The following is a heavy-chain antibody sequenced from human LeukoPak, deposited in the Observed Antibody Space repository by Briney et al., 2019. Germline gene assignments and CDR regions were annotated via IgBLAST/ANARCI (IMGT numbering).Heavy chain of an antibody. CDR3: ARRPRYYYGSGSYYEVYFDY. J-gene: IGHJ4*02. D-gene: IGHD3-10*01. Sequence: SETLSLTCAVYGGSFSGYYWSWIRQSPGKGLEWIGEISHSGSTYYNPSLKSRVTISLDTSKNHFSLKLSSVTAADTAVYYCARRPRYYYGSGSYYEVYFDYWGQGTLVTVSS. V-gene: IGHV4-34*01. CDR1: GGSFSGYY. CDR2: ISHSGST.